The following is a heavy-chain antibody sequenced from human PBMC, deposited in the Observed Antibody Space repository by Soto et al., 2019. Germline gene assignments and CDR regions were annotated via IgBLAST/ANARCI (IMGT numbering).Heavy chain of an antibody. CDR3: AKGTYCSRTSCYVHFDY. J-gene: IGHJ4*02. CDR1: GFTFSSYG. CDR2: ITYGGSNK. Sequence: AGGSLRLSCAASGFTFSSYGMHWVRQAPGKGLEWVAVITYGGSNKYYADSVKGRFTISRDNSKNTLYLQMNSLRAEDTAVYYCAKGTYCSRTSCYVHFDYWGQGTLVTVSS. V-gene: IGHV3-30*18. D-gene: IGHD2-2*01.